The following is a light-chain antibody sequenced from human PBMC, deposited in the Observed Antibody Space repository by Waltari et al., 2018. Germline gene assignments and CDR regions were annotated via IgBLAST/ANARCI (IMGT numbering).Light chain of an antibody. CDR1: ESVSSSY. CDR2: DAS. Sequence: EIVLTQSPGTLSLSPGERATLPCRASESVSSSYLAWYQQKPGQAPRLLIYDASSRATGFTDRFSGSGSGTDFTLTISRLEPEDFAVYYCQQYGSSPFTFGGGTKVEIK. CDR3: QQYGSSPFT. V-gene: IGKV3-20*01. J-gene: IGKJ4*01.